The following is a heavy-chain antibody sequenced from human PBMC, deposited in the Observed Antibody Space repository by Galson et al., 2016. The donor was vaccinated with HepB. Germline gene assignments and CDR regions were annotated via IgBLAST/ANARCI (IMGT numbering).Heavy chain of an antibody. CDR3: ARLGGNSGTVDS. D-gene: IGHD4-23*01. CDR1: GGSISSGRYC. Sequence: ETLSLTCTVSGGSISSGRYCWGWIRQPPGEGLEWITTISYNWNTFYNPSLKGRGTISAVTSKNQFSLKLTSVTAADTAVYFCARLGGNSGTVDSWGQGTLVTVS. V-gene: IGHV4-39*01. J-gene: IGHJ4*02. CDR2: ISYNWNT.